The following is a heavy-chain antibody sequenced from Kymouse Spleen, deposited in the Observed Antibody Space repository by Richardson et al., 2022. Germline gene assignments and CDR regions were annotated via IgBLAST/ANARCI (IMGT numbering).Heavy chain of an antibody. V-gene: IGHV3-20*d01. D-gene: IGHD2-2*02. CDR2: INWNGGST. CDR1: GFTFDDYG. CDR3: ARERCSSTSCYESWFDP. Sequence: EVQLVESGGGVVRPGGSLRLSCAASGFTFDDYGMSWVRQAPGKGLEWVSGINWNGGSTGYADSVKGRFTISRDNAKNSLYLQMNSLRAEDTALYYCARERCSSTSCYESWFDPWGQGTLVTVSS. J-gene: IGHJ5*02.